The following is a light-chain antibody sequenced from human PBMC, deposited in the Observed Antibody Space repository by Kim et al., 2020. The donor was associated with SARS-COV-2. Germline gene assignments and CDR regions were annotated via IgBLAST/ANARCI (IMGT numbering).Light chain of an antibody. CDR2: AAS. V-gene: IGKV1-39*01. CDR1: QSISSH. Sequence: ASVGDRVTSPCRTTQSISSHLNWYQQKPGRAPKLLISAASTLQGGVPSRFSGSGSETDFTLTISSLQPEDFATYFCQQSYITPFTFGPGTKVDIK. J-gene: IGKJ3*01. CDR3: QQSYITPFT.